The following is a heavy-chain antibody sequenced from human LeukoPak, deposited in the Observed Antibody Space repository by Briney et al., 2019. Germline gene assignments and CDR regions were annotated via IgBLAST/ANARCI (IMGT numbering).Heavy chain of an antibody. Sequence: ASVKVSCKASGYTFTGYYMHWVRQAPGQGLEWMGWINPNSGDTNYAQKFQGRVTMTRDTSISTAYMELSRLRSDDTAVYYCAGGFDWLSYYFDYWGQGTLVTVSS. V-gene: IGHV1-2*02. D-gene: IGHD3-9*01. CDR2: INPNSGDT. CDR1: GYTFTGYY. J-gene: IGHJ4*02. CDR3: AGGFDWLSYYFDY.